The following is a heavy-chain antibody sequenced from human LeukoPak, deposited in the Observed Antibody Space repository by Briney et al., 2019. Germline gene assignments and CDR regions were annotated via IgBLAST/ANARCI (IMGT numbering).Heavy chain of an antibody. CDR2: IWYDGSNK. Sequence: GGSLRLSCAASGFTFSSYGMHWVRQAPGKGMEWVAVIWYDGSNKYYTDSVKCRFTISRDNSKNTLYLQMNSVRAEDTAVYYCARASRPLAAFDIWGQGTMVTVSS. V-gene: IGHV3-33*01. CDR1: GFTFSSYG. J-gene: IGHJ3*02. CDR3: ARASRPLAAFDI.